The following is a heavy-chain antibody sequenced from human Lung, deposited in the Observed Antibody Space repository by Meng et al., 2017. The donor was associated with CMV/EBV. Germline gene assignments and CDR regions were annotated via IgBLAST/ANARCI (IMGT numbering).Heavy chain of an antibody. CDR1: GYTFTSYD. CDR3: ARGSSSYFDY. D-gene: IGHD6-13*01. Sequence: ASVKVSCKASGYTFTSYDINWVRQATGQGLEWMGWMNPNSGNTGYAQKFQGRVTITRNTSIRTAYMDLSSLRSEHTAVYYCARGSSSYFDYWGQGTLVTVSS. CDR2: MNPNSGNT. V-gene: IGHV1-8*03. J-gene: IGHJ4*02.